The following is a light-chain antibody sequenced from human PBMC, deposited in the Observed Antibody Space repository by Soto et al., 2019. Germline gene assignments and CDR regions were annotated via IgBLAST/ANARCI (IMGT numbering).Light chain of an antibody. Sequence: EIVLTQSPVTLSLSPGERATLSCRASQSVSSSYLAWYQQKPGQAPRLLIYGASSRATGIPDRFSGSGSGTDFTLTISRLEPEDFAVYYCQQYGSSPVITFGQGTRLEIK. CDR2: GAS. CDR1: QSVSSSY. V-gene: IGKV3-20*01. J-gene: IGKJ5*01. CDR3: QQYGSSPVIT.